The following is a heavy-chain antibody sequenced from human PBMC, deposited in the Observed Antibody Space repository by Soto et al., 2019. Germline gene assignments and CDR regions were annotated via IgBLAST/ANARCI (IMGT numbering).Heavy chain of an antibody. D-gene: IGHD2-2*01. V-gene: IGHV1-69*02. Sequence: QVQLVQSGAEVKKPGSSVKVSCEASGGTFSSYSFSWVRQAPGQGLEWMGRVVPILGMANYAQKFQGRVKITAANSTDTVYMEMRSLRSDDTAVYYCARGGAVVVPGSVDRHNWFDPWGQGTLVTVSS. CDR1: GGTFSSYS. CDR3: ARGGAVVVPGSVDRHNWFDP. CDR2: VVPILGMA. J-gene: IGHJ5*02.